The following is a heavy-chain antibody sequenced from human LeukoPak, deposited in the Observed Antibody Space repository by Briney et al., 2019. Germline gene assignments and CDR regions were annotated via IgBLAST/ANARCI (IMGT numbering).Heavy chain of an antibody. V-gene: IGHV1-2*06. J-gene: IGHJ5*02. Sequence: ASVKVSCKASAYTFTTYGISWVRQAPGQGLEWMGRINPNSGGTNYAQKFQGRVTMTRDTSISTAYMELSRLRSDDTAVYYCARDGLSSVWFDPWGQGTLVTVSS. CDR1: AYTFTTYG. CDR3: ARDGLSSVWFDP. D-gene: IGHD2-2*01. CDR2: INPNSGGT.